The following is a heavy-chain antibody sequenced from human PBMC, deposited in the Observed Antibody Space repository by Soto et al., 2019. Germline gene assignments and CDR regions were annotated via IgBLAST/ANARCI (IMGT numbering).Heavy chain of an antibody. V-gene: IGHV4-39*01. Sequence: PSETLSLTCDVSGGSIDNSHSFWGWVRQPPGRGLEFLGSVYYSGGTYYNPSLKSRVTVSVDTSKNQFSLKLSSVTAADTAVYYCARGSLDCSGDCSLPFVGTGRPYYFDYWGQGTLVTVSS. J-gene: IGHJ4*02. CDR3: ARGSLDCSGDCSLPFVGTGRPYYFDY. CDR1: GGSIDNSHSF. CDR2: VYYSGGT. D-gene: IGHD2-21*02.